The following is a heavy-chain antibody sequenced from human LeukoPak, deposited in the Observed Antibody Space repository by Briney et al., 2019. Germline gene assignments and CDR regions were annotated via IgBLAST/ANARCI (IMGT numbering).Heavy chain of an antibody. Sequence: PGRSLRLSCAASGFTFSSYGMHWVRHAPGKGLEWVAVISYDGSNKYYADSVKGRFTISRDNSKNTLYLQMNSLRAEDTAVYYCAKGGYSSSWEFDYWGQGTLVTVSS. CDR3: AKGGYSSSWEFDY. CDR1: GFTFSSYG. D-gene: IGHD6-13*01. V-gene: IGHV3-30*18. CDR2: ISYDGSNK. J-gene: IGHJ4*02.